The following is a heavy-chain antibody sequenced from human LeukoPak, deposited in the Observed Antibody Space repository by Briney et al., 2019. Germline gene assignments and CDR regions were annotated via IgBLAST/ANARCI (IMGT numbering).Heavy chain of an antibody. D-gene: IGHD6-19*01. J-gene: IGHJ4*02. CDR2: ISGSGGST. CDR3: AKPIAVAGEIDY. Sequence: PGGSLRLSCAASGFTFSNAWMSWVRQAPGKGLEWVSAISGSGGSTYYADSVKGRFTISRDNSKNTLYLQMNSLRAEDTAVYYCAKPIAVAGEIDYWGQGTLVTVSS. V-gene: IGHV3-23*01. CDR1: GFTFSNAW.